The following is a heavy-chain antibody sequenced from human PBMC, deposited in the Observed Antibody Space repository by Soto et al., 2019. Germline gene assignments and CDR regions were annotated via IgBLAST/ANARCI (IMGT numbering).Heavy chain of an antibody. D-gene: IGHD6-13*01. V-gene: IGHV4-34*01. CDR2: INHSGST. CDR1: GGSFSGYY. CDR3: ARGEAAAGTYYYYYYYMDV. Sequence: QVQLQQWGAGLLKPSETLSLTCAVYGGSFSGYYWSWIRQPPGKGLEWVGEINHSGSTNYNPSLKSRVTISVDTSKNQFSLKLSSVTAADTAVYYCARGEAAAGTYYYYYYYMDVWGKGTTVTVSS. J-gene: IGHJ6*03.